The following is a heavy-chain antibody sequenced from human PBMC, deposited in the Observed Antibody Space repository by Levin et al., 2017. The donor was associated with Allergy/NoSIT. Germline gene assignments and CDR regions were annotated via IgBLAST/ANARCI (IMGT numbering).Heavy chain of an antibody. V-gene: IGHV3-49*03. Sequence: PGGSLRLSCTASGFTFGDYAMSWFRQAPGKGLEWVGFIRSKAYGGTTEYAASVKGRFTISRDDSKSIAYLQMNSLKTEDTAVYYCTRDSYDYVWGDRTEWFDPWGQGTLVTVSS. CDR1: GFTFGDYA. D-gene: IGHD3-16*01. CDR3: TRDSYDYVWGDRTEWFDP. CDR2: IRSKAYGGTT. J-gene: IGHJ5*02.